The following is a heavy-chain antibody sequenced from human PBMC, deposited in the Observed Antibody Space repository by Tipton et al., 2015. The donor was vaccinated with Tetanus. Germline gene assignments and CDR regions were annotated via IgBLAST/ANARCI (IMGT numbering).Heavy chain of an antibody. CDR3: ARANNDFPKKGPFDS. CDR1: GYNFVNFG. CDR2: ISAYNGKT. Sequence: QSGAEVKEPGASVKVSCKASGYNFVNFGISWVRQAPGQGLEWMGWISAYNGKTKYAQRLQGRVTMTTDRSASTAYMDLRRLRSDDTAVYYCARANNDFPKKGPFDSWGQGSLVIVSS. V-gene: IGHV1-18*01. J-gene: IGHJ4*02. D-gene: IGHD3-3*01.